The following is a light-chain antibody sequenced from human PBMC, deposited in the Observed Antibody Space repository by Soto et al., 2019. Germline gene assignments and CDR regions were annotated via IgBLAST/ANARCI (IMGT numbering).Light chain of an antibody. CDR2: GAS. Sequence: EIVLTQSPGTLSLSPGERATLSCRASQSVSSIYLGWYQQKPGQAPRLLIYGASSRATGIPDRFSGSGSGTDFTLTISSLEPEDFAVYYCQQRTNWPITCGQGTRLEIK. V-gene: IGKV3D-20*02. CDR3: QQRTNWPIT. CDR1: QSVSSIY. J-gene: IGKJ5*01.